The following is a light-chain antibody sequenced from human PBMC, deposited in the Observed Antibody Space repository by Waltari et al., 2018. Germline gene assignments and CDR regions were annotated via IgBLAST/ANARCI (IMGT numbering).Light chain of an antibody. Sequence: QSVLTQPPSVSGAPGQRVSISCTGSTSNIGAGYDVHWYQQGPGKAPKLIIYGTNTRPLGVPDRFFGSQYGTSASLAIIGLQAEDAGDYYCQSYDTTLSVVFGGGTKLTVL. CDR1: TSNIGAGYD. J-gene: IGLJ2*01. CDR2: GTN. CDR3: QSYDTTLSVV. V-gene: IGLV1-40*01.